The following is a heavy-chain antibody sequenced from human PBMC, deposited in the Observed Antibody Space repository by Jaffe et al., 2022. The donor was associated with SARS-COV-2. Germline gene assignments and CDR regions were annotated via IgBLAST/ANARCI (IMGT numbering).Heavy chain of an antibody. J-gene: IGHJ6*03. D-gene: IGHD2-15*01. Sequence: EVQLVESGGGLVKPGGSLRLSCAASGFTFSSYSMNWVRQAPGKGLEWVSSISSSSSYIYYADSVKGRFTISRDNAKNSLYLQMNSLRAEDTAVYYCARDRWDIVVVVANYYYMDVWGKGTTVTVSS. CDR3: ARDRWDIVVVVANYYYMDV. CDR1: GFTFSSYS. CDR2: ISSSSSYI. V-gene: IGHV3-21*01.